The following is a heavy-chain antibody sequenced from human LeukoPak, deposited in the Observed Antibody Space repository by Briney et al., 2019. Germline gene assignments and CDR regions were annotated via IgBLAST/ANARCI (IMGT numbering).Heavy chain of an antibody. CDR2: ISAYNGNT. D-gene: IGHD3-22*01. CDR1: GYTFTSYG. CDR3: ARDGYYDSSGYSSPDAFDI. V-gene: IGHV1-18*01. J-gene: IGHJ3*02. Sequence: ASVKVSCKASGYTFTSYGISWVRQAPGQGLEWMGWISAYNGNTNYAQKLQGRVTMTTDTSTSTAYMELRSLRSDDTAVYYCARDGYYDSSGYSSPDAFDIWGQGTMVTVSS.